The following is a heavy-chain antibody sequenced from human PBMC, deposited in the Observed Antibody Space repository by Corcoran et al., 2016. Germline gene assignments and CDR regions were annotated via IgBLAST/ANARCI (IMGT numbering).Heavy chain of an antibody. CDR2: IIPIFGTA. CDR3: ARAYYYGSGSYYILFDY. J-gene: IGHJ4*02. D-gene: IGHD3-10*01. Sequence: QVQLVQSGAEVKKPGSSVKVSCKASGGTFSSYAINWVRQAPGQGLEWIGGIIPIFGTANYAQKFQGRVTITADKSTSTAYMELSSLRSEDTAVYYCARAYYYGSGSYYILFDYWGQGTLVTVSS. CDR1: GGTFSSYA. V-gene: IGHV1-69*06.